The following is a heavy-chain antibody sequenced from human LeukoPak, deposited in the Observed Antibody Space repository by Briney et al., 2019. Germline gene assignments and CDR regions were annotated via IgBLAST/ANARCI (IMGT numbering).Heavy chain of an antibody. Sequence: GGSLRLSCAASGFTFSSYSMNWVRQAPGKGLEWVSSISSSSSYIYYADSVKGRFTISRDNAKNSLYLQMNSLRAEDTAVYYCARTTDYYDSSGFPPGYWGQGTLVTVSS. D-gene: IGHD3-22*01. CDR1: GFTFSSYS. CDR3: ARTTDYYDSSGFPPGY. CDR2: ISSSSSYI. V-gene: IGHV3-21*01. J-gene: IGHJ4*02.